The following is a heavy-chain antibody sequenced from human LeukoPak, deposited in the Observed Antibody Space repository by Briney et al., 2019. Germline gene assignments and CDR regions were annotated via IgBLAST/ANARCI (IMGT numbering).Heavy chain of an antibody. Sequence: GSLRLSCAASGFTFSDYYWSWIRQPAGKGLEWIGRIYTSGSTNYNPSLKSRVTMSVDTSKNQFSLKLSSVTAADTAVYYCARANYDFWSGRNWFDPWGQGTLVTVSS. V-gene: IGHV4-4*07. J-gene: IGHJ5*02. CDR1: GFTFSDYY. D-gene: IGHD3-3*01. CDR3: ARANYDFWSGRNWFDP. CDR2: IYTSGST.